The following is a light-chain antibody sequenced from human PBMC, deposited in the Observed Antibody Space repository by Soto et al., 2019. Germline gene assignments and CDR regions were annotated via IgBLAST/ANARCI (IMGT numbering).Light chain of an antibody. J-gene: IGKJ2*01. CDR3: LQDYSYPRT. CDR1: QGIKDD. CDR2: AAS. V-gene: IGKV1-6*02. Sequence: AIPMTQSPSSLSASVGDRVTITCRASQGIKDDLGWYQQKPGEAPKLLIYAASNLQSGVPSRFSGSGSDTDFTLTISSLQPEDFATYFCLQDYSYPRTFGQGTKLEIK.